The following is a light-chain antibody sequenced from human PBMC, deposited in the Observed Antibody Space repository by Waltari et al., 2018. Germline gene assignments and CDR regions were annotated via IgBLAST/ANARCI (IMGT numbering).Light chain of an antibody. V-gene: IGLV1-40*01. J-gene: IGLJ2*01. Sequence: QSVLTQPPSVSGTPGQRVTISCTWISSTLGNGHYVHWYQNIPGTAPKRLLFGNNNRPSGVPDRFSGSKSGTSASLAITGLQAEDEGDYYCQSFDSRLSDGVVFGGGTKVTVL. CDR2: GNN. CDR3: QSFDSRLSDGVV. CDR1: SSTLGNGHY.